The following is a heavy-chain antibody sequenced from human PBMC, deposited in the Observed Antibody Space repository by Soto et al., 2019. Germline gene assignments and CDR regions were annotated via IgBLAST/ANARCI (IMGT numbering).Heavy chain of an antibody. D-gene: IGHD3-10*01. CDR1: GGSFSGYY. Sequence: QVQLQQWGAGLLKPSETLSLTCAVYGGSFSGYYWSWIRQPPGKGLEWIGEINHSGSTNYNPSLKSRVTISVDTSKNQFSLKLSSVTAADTAVYYCARARRRADYGSGSYYNVGRYFQHWGQGTLVTVSS. V-gene: IGHV4-34*01. CDR3: ARARRRADYGSGSYYNVGRYFQH. J-gene: IGHJ1*01. CDR2: INHSGST.